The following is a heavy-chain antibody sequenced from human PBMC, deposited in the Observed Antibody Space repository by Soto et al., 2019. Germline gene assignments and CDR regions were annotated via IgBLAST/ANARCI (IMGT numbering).Heavy chain of an antibody. V-gene: IGHV3-7*01. D-gene: IGHD3-22*01. CDR1: GFSFSVYW. J-gene: IGHJ4*02. CDR3: ARDPSYDRGRDFGS. Sequence: GGSLRLSCAASGFSFSVYWMSWVRQAPGKGLEWVANIKQDGSEKYYVDSVRGRFTISRDNAKNSLYLQMNSLRAEDTAIYHCARDPSYDRGRDFGSWGQGTLVTVSS. CDR2: IKQDGSEK.